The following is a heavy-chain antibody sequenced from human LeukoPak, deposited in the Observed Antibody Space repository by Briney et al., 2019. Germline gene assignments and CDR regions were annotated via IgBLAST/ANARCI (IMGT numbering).Heavy chain of an antibody. CDR2: IIPIFGIA. J-gene: IGHJ6*02. V-gene: IGHV1-69*02. D-gene: IGHD2-2*01. CDR1: GGTFSSYT. Sequence: SSVKVSCKASGGTFSSYTISWVRQAPGQGLEWMGRIIPIFGIANYAQKFQGRVTITADKSTSTAYMDLSSLRSEDTAVYYCASEYQLLNYYYYGMDVWGQGTTVTVSS. CDR3: ASEYQLLNYYYYGMDV.